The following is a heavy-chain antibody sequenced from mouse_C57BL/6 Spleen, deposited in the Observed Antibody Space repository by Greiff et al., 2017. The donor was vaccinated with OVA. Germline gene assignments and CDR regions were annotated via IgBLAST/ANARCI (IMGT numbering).Heavy chain of an antibody. Sequence: QVQLQQSGAELVRPGASVTLSCKASGYTFTDYEMHWVKQTPVHGLEWIGAIDPETGGTAYNQKFKGKAILTADKSSSTAYMELRSLTSEDSDVYYCTRVDDYYGSQSHYWGQGTTLTVSS. V-gene: IGHV1-15*01. CDR1: GYTFTDYE. D-gene: IGHD1-1*01. CDR3: TRVDDYYGSQSHY. CDR2: IDPETGGT. J-gene: IGHJ2*01.